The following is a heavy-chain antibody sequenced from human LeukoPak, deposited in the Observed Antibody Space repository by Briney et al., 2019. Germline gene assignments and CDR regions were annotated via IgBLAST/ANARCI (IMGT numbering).Heavy chain of an antibody. CDR1: GFTFSSYE. Sequence: GGSLRLSCAASGFTFSSYEMNWVRQAPGKGLEWVSYISSSGSTMYYADSVKGRFTISRDNAKNSLYLQMNSLRAEDTAVYYCARDLTAASGNCFGPWGQGTLVTVSS. V-gene: IGHV3-48*03. CDR3: ARDLTAASGNCFGP. CDR2: ISSSGSTM. J-gene: IGHJ5*02. D-gene: IGHD6-13*01.